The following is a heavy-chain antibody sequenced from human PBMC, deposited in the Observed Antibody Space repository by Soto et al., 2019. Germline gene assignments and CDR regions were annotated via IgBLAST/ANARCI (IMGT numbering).Heavy chain of an antibody. J-gene: IGHJ4*02. D-gene: IGHD4-17*01. CDR1: GDTFTKYD. CDR3: ARRKERYGLNYFDY. Sequence: QVQLVQSGAEVKKPGASVKVSCKASGDTFTKYDINWVRQAPGQGLEWMGWMNPNNGNTGYAQKFRGRVTITRDTSISTAYMELTSLTSVDTAVYYCARRKERYGLNYFDYWGQGTLVTVSS. CDR2: MNPNNGNT. V-gene: IGHV1-8*03.